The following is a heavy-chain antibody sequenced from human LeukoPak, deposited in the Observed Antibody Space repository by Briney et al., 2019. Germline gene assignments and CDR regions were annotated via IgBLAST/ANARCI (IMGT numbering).Heavy chain of an antibody. CDR3: ARGHCSSTSCSSRYYYYMDV. D-gene: IGHD2-2*01. Sequence: ASVKVSCKASGYTFTNYDINWVRQVTGQGLEWMGWMNPNNDNIGYAQKFQGRVTITRNTSISTAYMELSSLRSEDTAVYYCARGHCSSTSCSSRYYYYMDVWGQGTMVTVSS. CDR1: GYTFTNYD. J-gene: IGHJ6*03. CDR2: MNPNNDNI. V-gene: IGHV1-8*03.